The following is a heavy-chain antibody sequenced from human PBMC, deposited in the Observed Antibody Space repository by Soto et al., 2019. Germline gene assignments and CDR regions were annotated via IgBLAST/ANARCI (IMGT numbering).Heavy chain of an antibody. V-gene: IGHV1-69*02. Sequence: QVQLVQSGAEVKKPGSSVKVSCKASGDTFSFYTINWVRQAPGLGLEWVGRINPILSMSNYAQKFQGRVTMTAHKSTSTASMELRSLRSEDTAMYYCATSYGSGYRAFDYWGQGALVTVSS. CDR1: GDTFSFYT. CDR3: ATSYGSGYRAFDY. CDR2: INPILSMS. D-gene: IGHD3-10*01. J-gene: IGHJ4*02.